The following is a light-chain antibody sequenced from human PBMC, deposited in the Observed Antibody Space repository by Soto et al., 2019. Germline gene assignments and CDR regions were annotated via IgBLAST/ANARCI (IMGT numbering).Light chain of an antibody. CDR1: QSVSSNY. J-gene: IGKJ1*01. V-gene: IGKV3-20*01. Sequence: EIVLTHSPCTLSWPAGQRATLSWGASQSVSSNYLAWYQQKPGQAPRLVIYGASSRATGIPDRFSGSGSGTDFTLTIRRLEPEDFAVYYCQQYGSSYPWTFGQGTKVDIK. CDR3: QQYGSSYPWT. CDR2: GAS.